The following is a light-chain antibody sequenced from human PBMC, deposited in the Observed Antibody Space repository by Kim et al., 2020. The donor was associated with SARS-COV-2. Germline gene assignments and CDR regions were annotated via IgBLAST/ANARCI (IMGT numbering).Light chain of an antibody. CDR2: DAS. Sequence: PGDRATLSCRASQSVGSYFAWYQQKPGQPPRPLIYDASVRATGVPARFRGSGYGTDFTLTIDSLEPEDFVVYYCHHRNDWPRGAFGQGTRLEI. J-gene: IGKJ5*01. V-gene: IGKV3-11*01. CDR3: HHRNDWPRGA. CDR1: QSVGSY.